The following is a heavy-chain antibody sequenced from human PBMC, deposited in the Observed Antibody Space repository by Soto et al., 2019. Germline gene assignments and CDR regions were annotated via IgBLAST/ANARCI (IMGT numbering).Heavy chain of an antibody. J-gene: IGHJ6*02. Sequence: PSGTLSLTCDVSGDSISSYYWNWIRQPAGKGLEWIGRIYATGSANYNPSLKSRVSMSVDTSKKQLSLHLRSVTAADTAVYFCARDGMSYNSRPPYYYFGFDVWGQGTTVTVSS. V-gene: IGHV4-4*07. D-gene: IGHD1-1*01. CDR2: IYATGSA. CDR1: GDSISSYY. CDR3: ARDGMSYNSRPPYYYFGFDV.